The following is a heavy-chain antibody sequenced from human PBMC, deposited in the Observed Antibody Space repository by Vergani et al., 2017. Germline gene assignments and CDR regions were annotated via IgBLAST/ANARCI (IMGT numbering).Heavy chain of an antibody. D-gene: IGHD3-10*01. J-gene: IGHJ6*02. CDR3: ARAYYYGSGSLDV. CDR1: GGSFSGYY. V-gene: IGHV4-34*01. CDR2: INHSGST. Sequence: QVQLQQWGAGLLKPSETLSLTCAVYGGSFSGYYWSWIRQPPGKGLEWIGEINHSGSTNYNPSLKSRVTISVDTSKNQFSLKLSSVTAADTAVYYCARAYYYGSGSLDVWGQGTTVTVSS.